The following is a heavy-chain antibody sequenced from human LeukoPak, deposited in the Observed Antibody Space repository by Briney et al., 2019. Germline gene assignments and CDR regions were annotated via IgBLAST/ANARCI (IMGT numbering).Heavy chain of an antibody. CDR1: GGSFSVYY. D-gene: IGHD3-3*01. CDR2: INHSGST. J-gene: IGHJ5*02. Sequence: SETLSLTCAVYGGSFSVYYWSWIRQPPGKGLGWIGEINHSGSTNYNPSLQSRVTISGDTSKNQFSLKLSSVTGAATAVYYCARDRHDFWIGYISWGEGTLVTVSS. CDR3: ARDRHDFWIGYIS. V-gene: IGHV4-34*01.